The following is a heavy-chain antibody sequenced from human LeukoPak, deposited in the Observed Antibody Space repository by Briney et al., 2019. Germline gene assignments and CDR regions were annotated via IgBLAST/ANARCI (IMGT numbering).Heavy chain of an antibody. J-gene: IGHJ4*02. CDR3: ARDLRRDYFDY. CDR1: GGSLSGYY. V-gene: IGHV4-34*01. Sequence: PSETLSLTCAVYGGSLSGYYWSWIRQPPGKGLEWIGEINHSGSTNYNPSLKSRVTISVDTSKNQFSLKLSSVTAADTAVYYCARDLRRDYFDYWGQGTLVTVSS. D-gene: IGHD3-16*01. CDR2: INHSGST.